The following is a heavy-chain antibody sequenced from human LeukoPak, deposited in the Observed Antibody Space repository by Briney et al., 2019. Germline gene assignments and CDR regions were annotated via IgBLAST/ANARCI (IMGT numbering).Heavy chain of an antibody. CDR3: AILPEQLGHYFVY. Sequence: GESLKISCKGSGYSFTSHWIGWVRQMPGKGLEWMGIIYPGDSDTRYSPSFQGQVTISADKSISTAYLQWSSLKASDTAMYYCAILPEQLGHYFVYWGQGTLVTVSS. V-gene: IGHV5-51*01. J-gene: IGHJ4*02. CDR2: IYPGDSDT. D-gene: IGHD1-1*01. CDR1: GYSFTSHW.